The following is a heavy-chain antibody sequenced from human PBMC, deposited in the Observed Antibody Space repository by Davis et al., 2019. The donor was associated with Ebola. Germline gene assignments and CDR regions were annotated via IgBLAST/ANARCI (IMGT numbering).Heavy chain of an antibody. D-gene: IGHD3-22*01. CDR2: IYYSGST. V-gene: IGHV4-59*12. J-gene: IGHJ2*01. Sequence: SETLSLTCAVYGGSFSGSYWSWIRQPPGKGLEWIGYIYYSGSTNYNPSLKSRVTILVDKSKNQFSLKLSSVTAADTAVYYCARDYYDSSGYLWYFDLWGRGTLVSVSS. CDR3: ARDYYDSSGYLWYFDL. CDR1: GGSFSGSY.